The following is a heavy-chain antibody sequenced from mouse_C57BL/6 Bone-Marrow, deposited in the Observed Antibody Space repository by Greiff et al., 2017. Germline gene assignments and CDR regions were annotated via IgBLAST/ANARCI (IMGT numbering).Heavy chain of an antibody. J-gene: IGHJ4*01. CDR1: GFNIKDDY. V-gene: IGHV14-4*01. CDR3: TTYYYGSSYGYAMDY. CDR2: IDPENGDT. D-gene: IGHD1-1*01. Sequence: EVNLVESGAELVRPGASVKLSCTASGFNIKDDYMHWVKQRPEQGLEWIGWIDPENGDTDYASRFQCKATRTADTYSNTAYLQLSSLTSEDTSVYYCTTYYYGSSYGYAMDYWGQGTSVTVSS.